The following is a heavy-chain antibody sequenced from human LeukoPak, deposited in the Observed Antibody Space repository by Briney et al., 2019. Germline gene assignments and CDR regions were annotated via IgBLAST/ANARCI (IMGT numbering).Heavy chain of an antibody. Sequence: GGSLRLSCAASGFTFSGYGMHWVRQAPGKGLEWVAVIWYDGSNKYYADSVKGRFTISRDNSKNTLYLQMNSLRAEDTAVYYCAKALRAVGLHFDYWGQGTLVTVSS. CDR3: AKALRAVGLHFDY. CDR2: IWYDGSNK. CDR1: GFTFSGYG. J-gene: IGHJ4*02. V-gene: IGHV3-33*06. D-gene: IGHD6-19*01.